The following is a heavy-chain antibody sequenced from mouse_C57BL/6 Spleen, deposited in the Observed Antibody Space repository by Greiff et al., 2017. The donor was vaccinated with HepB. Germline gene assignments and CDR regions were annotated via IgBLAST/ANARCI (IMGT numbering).Heavy chain of an antibody. J-gene: IGHJ2*01. CDR2: IYPGSGST. CDR1: GYTFTSYW. Sequence: VKLVESGAELVKPGASVKMSCKASGYTFTSYWITWVKQRPGQGLEWIGDIYPGSGSTNYNEKFKSKATLTVDTSSSTAYMQLSSLTSEDSAVYYCARERSNYYFDYWGQGTTLTVSS. D-gene: IGHD2-5*01. V-gene: IGHV1-55*01. CDR3: ARERSNYYFDY.